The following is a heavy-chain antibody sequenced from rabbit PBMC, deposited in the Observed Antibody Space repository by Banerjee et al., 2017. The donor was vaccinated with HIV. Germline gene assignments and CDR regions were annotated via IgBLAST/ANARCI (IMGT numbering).Heavy chain of an antibody. CDR2: INSSSRNV. CDR1: GFSFSNKYV. J-gene: IGHJ4*01. V-gene: IGHV1S40*01. Sequence: QSLEESGGDLVKPEGSLTITCTASGFSFSNKYVMCWVRQAPGKGLEWIGCINSSSRNVVYASWATGRFTISKTSSTTVTLQMTSLTAADTATYFCARGGVGSSAGFDLWGPGTLVTVS. CDR3: ARGGVGSSAGFDL. D-gene: IGHD8-1*01.